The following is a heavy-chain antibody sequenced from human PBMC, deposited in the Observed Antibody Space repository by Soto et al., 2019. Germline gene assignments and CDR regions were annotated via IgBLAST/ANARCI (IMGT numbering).Heavy chain of an antibody. V-gene: IGHV3-23*01. CDR3: AKDVYYYDSSPYGDY. J-gene: IGHJ4*02. Sequence: PGGSLRLSCAASLFTFSSYAMICVRQSPWKGLEWVSAISGSGGSTYYADSVKGRFTISRDNSKNTLYLQMNSLRAEDTAVYYCAKDVYYYDSSPYGDYWGQGTLVTVSS. D-gene: IGHD3-22*01. CDR1: LFTFSSYA. CDR2: ISGSGGST.